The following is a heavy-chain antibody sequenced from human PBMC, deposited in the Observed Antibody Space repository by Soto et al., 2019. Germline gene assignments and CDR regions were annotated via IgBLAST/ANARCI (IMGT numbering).Heavy chain of an antibody. D-gene: IGHD1-26*01. Sequence: GGSLRLACAASGFTFSNYAMTWVRQAPGKGLEWVSAISGSGDSTRYADSVKGRFTISRDNSKNTLYLQMNSLRVEDTAVYYCAKDPVPTTTGNRFAPWGQGTLVTVSS. V-gene: IGHV3-23*01. CDR3: AKDPVPTTTGNRFAP. CDR1: GFTFSNYA. CDR2: ISGSGDST. J-gene: IGHJ5*02.